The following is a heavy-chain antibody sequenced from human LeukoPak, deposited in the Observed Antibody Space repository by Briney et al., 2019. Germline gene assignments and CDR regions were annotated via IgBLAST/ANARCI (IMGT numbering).Heavy chain of an antibody. D-gene: IGHD5-18*01. V-gene: IGHV1-2*02. CDR1: GYTFTSYY. Sequence: GASVKVSCKASGYTFTSYYMHWVRQAPGQGLEWMGWINPNSGGTNYAQKFQGRVTMTRDTSISTAYMELSRLRSDDTAVYYCARRYSYGAPFDYWGQGTLVTVSS. J-gene: IGHJ4*02. CDR3: ARRYSYGAPFDY. CDR2: INPNSGGT.